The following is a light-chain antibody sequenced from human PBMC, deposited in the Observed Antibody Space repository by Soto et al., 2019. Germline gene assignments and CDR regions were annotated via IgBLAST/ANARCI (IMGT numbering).Light chain of an antibody. CDR1: QGMSSQ. CDR2: TAT. CDR3: QQYFSYPLT. Sequence: AIRMTQSPSSFSASTGDRVTITCRASQGMSSQLAWYQLKPGKDPRLLIYTATYLESGVPSRFSGSGSGTDFTLTLSSLQSEDFAVSYCQQYFSYPLTCGGGTKVEIK. J-gene: IGKJ4*01. V-gene: IGKV1-8*01.